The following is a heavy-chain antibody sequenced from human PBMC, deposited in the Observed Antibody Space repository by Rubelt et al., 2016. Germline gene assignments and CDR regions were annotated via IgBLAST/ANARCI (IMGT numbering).Heavy chain of an antibody. CDR2: ISAYNGKT. CDR3: ARDVGGNSVLYYFDY. D-gene: IGHD4-23*01. Sequence: QVQLVQSGAEVKKPGASVKVSCKASGYTFTSYGISWVRQAPGQGLEWMGWISAYNGKTNYAQKLPGRVTMTPDTSTSTAYMELRSLRSDDTAVYYCARDVGGNSVLYYFDYWGQGTLVTVSS. J-gene: IGHJ4*02. CDR1: GYTFTSYG. V-gene: IGHV1-18*01.